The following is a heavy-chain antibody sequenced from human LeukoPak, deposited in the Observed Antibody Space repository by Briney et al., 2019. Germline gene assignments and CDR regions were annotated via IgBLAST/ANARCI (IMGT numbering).Heavy chain of an antibody. CDR1: GGSISSYD. Sequence: SETLSLTCTVSGGSISSYDGSWIRQPPGKGLEWIGYIYYIGSTNYNPSLKSRVTISVDTSKNQFSMKLSSVTAADTAVYYCARDSRLGGDYYYGMDVWGQGTTVTVSS. CDR2: IYYIGST. J-gene: IGHJ6*02. V-gene: IGHV4-59*01. D-gene: IGHD6-6*01. CDR3: ARDSRLGGDYYYGMDV.